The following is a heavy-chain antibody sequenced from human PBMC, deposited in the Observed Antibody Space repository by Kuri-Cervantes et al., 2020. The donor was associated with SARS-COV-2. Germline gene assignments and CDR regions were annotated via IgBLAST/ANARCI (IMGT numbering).Heavy chain of an antibody. Sequence: GESLKISCAASGFTYNNYAMSWVRQAPGKGLEWVSAISGSGGSTNYADSVKGRFTISRDNSKNTLYLQMNSLRAEDTAVYYCAKKATYDSSGYYPFDYWGQGTLVTVSS. V-gene: IGHV3-23*01. D-gene: IGHD3-22*01. CDR1: GFTYNNYA. CDR3: AKKATYDSSGYYPFDY. J-gene: IGHJ4*02. CDR2: ISGSGGST.